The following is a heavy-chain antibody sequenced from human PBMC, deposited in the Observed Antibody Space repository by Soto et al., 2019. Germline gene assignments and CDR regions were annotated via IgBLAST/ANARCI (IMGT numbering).Heavy chain of an antibody. D-gene: IGHD6-13*01. CDR2: INAGNGNT. Sequence: VASVKVSCKASGYTFTSYAMHWVRQAPGQRLEWMGWINAGNGNTKYSQKFQGRVTITRDTSASTAYMELSSLRSEDTAVYYCATPRIAAAGPGLGFDPWGQGTLVTVSS. CDR3: ATPRIAAAGPGLGFDP. V-gene: IGHV1-3*01. J-gene: IGHJ5*02. CDR1: GYTFTSYA.